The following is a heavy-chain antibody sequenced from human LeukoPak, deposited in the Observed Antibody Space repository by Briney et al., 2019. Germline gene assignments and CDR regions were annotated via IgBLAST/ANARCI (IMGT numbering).Heavy chain of an antibody. CDR3: ARDCSSTTCPKLDY. Sequence: PSETLSLTCSVSGGSISSGGYYWSWVRQPPGKGLEWVGYIYYSGSTSYYNPSLKSRVTISVDTFKNQFSLRLSSVTAADTAVHYCARDCSSTTCPKLDYWGQGTLVTVSS. V-gene: IGHV4-31*03. D-gene: IGHD2-2*01. CDR1: GGSISSGGYY. CDR2: IYYSGSTS. J-gene: IGHJ4*02.